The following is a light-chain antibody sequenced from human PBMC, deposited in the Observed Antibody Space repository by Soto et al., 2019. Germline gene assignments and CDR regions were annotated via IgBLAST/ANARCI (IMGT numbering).Light chain of an antibody. CDR3: QQFGSSSWT. J-gene: IGKJ1*01. CDR1: QSISASD. Sequence: EIVLTQSPGTLSLSPGKRTTLSCRASQSISASDLAWYQQKPGQAPRLLIYGASSRATGIPDRFSGSGSATDFTLTISRLEPEDFAVYYCQQFGSSSWTFGQGTKVDIK. CDR2: GAS. V-gene: IGKV3-20*01.